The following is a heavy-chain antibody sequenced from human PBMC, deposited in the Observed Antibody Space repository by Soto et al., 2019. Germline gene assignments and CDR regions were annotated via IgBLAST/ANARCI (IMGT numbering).Heavy chain of an antibody. CDR2: IYTSGST. V-gene: IGHV4-4*07. Sequence: SETLSLTCTGSGGSISSYYWSWIRQPAGKGLEWIGRIYTSGSTNYNPSFKSRVTMSVDTSKNQFSLKLSSVTAADTAVYYCAREALEKGYYYYGMDVWGQGTTVTVSS. D-gene: IGHD6-6*01. CDR3: AREALEKGYYYYGMDV. J-gene: IGHJ6*02. CDR1: GGSISSYY.